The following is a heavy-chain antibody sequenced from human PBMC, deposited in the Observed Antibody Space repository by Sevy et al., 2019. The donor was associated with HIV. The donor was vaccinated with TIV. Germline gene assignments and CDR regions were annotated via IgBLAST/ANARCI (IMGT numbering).Heavy chain of an antibody. CDR3: AKDDYGDYFFLWY. J-gene: IGHJ4*02. Sequence: GGSLRLSCAASGFTFSSYAMSWVRQAPGKGLEWVSAISGSGGSTYYADSVNGRFTISRDNSKNTLYLQMNSPRAEDTAVYYCAKDDYGDYFFLWYWGQGTLVTVSS. D-gene: IGHD4-17*01. V-gene: IGHV3-23*01. CDR1: GFTFSSYA. CDR2: ISGSGGST.